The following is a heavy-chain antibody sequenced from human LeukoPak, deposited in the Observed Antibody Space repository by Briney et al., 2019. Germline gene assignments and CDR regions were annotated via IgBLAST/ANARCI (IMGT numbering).Heavy chain of an antibody. J-gene: IGHJ3*02. V-gene: IGHV3-20*04. CDR3: ARDCSSTSCYNRAFDI. CDR1: GFTFDDYG. D-gene: IGHD2-2*02. Sequence: PGGSLRLSCAASGFTFDDYGMSWVRQAPGKGLEWVSGINWNGGSTGYADSVKGRFTITRDNAKNSLYLQMNNLRAEDTALYYCARDCSSTSCYNRAFDIWGQGTMVTVSS. CDR2: INWNGGST.